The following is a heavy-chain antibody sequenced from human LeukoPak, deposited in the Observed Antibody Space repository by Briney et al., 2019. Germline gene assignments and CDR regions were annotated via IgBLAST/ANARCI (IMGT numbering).Heavy chain of an antibody. Sequence: PGRSLRLSCAASGFPFSNYGMHWVRQAPGKGLEWVAVIWYDGSNKYYADSVKGRFTISRDNSKNTLYLQMNSLRAGDTAVYYCAGNYGPYYFDYWGQGTLVTVSS. CDR2: IWYDGSNK. J-gene: IGHJ4*02. CDR1: GFPFSNYG. CDR3: AGNYGPYYFDY. D-gene: IGHD3-10*01. V-gene: IGHV3-33*01.